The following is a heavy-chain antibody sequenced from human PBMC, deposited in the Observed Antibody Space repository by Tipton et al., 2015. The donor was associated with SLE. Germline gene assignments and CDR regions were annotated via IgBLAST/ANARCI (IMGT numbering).Heavy chain of an antibody. CDR3: ARARGRYSYGYDAFDI. D-gene: IGHD5-18*01. J-gene: IGHJ3*02. CDR2: IYHTGST. V-gene: IGHV4-4*02. CDR1: GGSISSNTW. Sequence: TLSLTCAVSGGSISSNTWWNWVRQPPGKGLEWIGEIYHTGSTNYNPSLKSRVTISVDTSKNQFSLKVSSVTAADTAVYYCARARGRYSYGYDAFDIWGQGTMVTVSS.